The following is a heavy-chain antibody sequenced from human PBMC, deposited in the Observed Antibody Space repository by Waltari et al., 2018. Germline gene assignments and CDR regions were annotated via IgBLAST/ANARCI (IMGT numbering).Heavy chain of an antibody. CDR2: TRNKANSYTT. J-gene: IGHJ3*02. CDR3: ARPSVAKRAFDI. D-gene: IGHD2-15*01. CDR1: GFTFSDNY. V-gene: IGHV3-72*01. Sequence: EVQLVESGGGLVQPGGSLRLACAASGFTFSDNYMDWVRQAPGKGLEWVGRTRNKANSYTTEYAASVKGRFTISRDDSKNSLYLQMNSLKTEDTAVYYCARPSVAKRAFDIWGQGTIVTVSS.